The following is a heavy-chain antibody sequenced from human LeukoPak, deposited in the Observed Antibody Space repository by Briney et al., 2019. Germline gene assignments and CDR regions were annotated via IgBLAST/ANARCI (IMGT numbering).Heavy chain of an antibody. CDR2: ISSSSSYI. CDR1: GFTFSSYS. Sequence: GGSLRLSCAASGFTFSSYSMNWVRQAPGKGLGWVSSISSSSSYIYYADSVKGRFTISRDNAKNSLYLQMNSLRAEDTAVYYCAKDEVVPGYYYTDVWGRGTTVTISS. J-gene: IGHJ6*03. V-gene: IGHV3-21*01. CDR3: AKDEVVPGYYYTDV. D-gene: IGHD2-2*01.